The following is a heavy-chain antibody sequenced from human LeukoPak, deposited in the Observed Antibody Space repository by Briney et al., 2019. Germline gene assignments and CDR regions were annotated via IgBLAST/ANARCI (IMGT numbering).Heavy chain of an antibody. CDR2: IYYSGST. V-gene: IGHV4-59*01. J-gene: IGHJ5*02. CDR3: ARGARGTTRRITIFGVVGTNWFDP. D-gene: IGHD3-3*01. Sequence: SETLSLTCTVSGGSLSSYYWSWIRQPPGKGLEWIGYIYYSGSTNYNPSLKSRVTISVDTSKNQFSLKLSSVTAADTAVYYCARGARGTTRRITIFGVVGTNWFDPWGQGTLVTVSS. CDR1: GGSLSSYY.